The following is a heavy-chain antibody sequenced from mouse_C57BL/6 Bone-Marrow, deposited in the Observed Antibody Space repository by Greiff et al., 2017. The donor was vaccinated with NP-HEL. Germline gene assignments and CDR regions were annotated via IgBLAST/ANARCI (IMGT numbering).Heavy chain of an antibody. CDR3: TRVGSGRPFAY. CDR2: INPNNGGT. J-gene: IGHJ3*01. CDR1: GYTFTDYN. V-gene: IGHV1-18*01. Sequence: EVQLQQSGPELVKPGASVTIPCKASGYTFTDYNMDWVKQSHGQSLEWIGDINPNNGGTTYNQKFKGKATLTVDKSSSTAYMELRSLTSEDTAVYCCTRVGSGRPFAYWGQGTLVTVSA. D-gene: IGHD3-2*02.